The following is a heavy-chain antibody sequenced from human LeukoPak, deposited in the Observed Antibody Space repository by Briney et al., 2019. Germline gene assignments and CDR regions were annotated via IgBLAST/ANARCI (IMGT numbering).Heavy chain of an antibody. V-gene: IGHV3-23*01. CDR3: AMGGLGIDY. Sequence: PGGSLRLSCAASGFTFSSYAMSWVRQAPGKGLEWVSAISGSGGSTYYADSVKGRFTISRDNSKNTLYLQMNSLRAEVTAVSYCAMGGLGIDYWGQGTLVTVSS. J-gene: IGHJ4*02. D-gene: IGHD7-27*01. CDR2: ISGSGGST. CDR1: GFTFSSYA.